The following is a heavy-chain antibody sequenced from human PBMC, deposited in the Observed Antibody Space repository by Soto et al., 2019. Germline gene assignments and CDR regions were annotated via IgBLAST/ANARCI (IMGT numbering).Heavy chain of an antibody. CDR2: IIPMFGTP. CDR3: ARERDVGDGYSFGILDL. V-gene: IGHV1-69*01. D-gene: IGHD5-18*01. J-gene: IGHJ5*02. CDR1: GGTFSSHA. Sequence: QVQLVQSGAEVTKPGSSVRVSCKASGGTFSSHAFTWVRQAPGQGLEWMGGIIPMFGTPNYAQKFQGRLTITAESGTSYMELRSLRAEDTAVFFCARERDVGDGYSFGILDLWGQGTLVTVSS.